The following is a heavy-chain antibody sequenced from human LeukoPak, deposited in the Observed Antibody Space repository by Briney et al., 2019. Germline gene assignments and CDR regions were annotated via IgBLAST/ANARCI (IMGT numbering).Heavy chain of an antibody. J-gene: IGHJ4*02. CDR1: GYTFTNCD. CDR3: ARVNCSSTSCRSKFLDY. CDR2: MNPNSANT. Sequence: GASVKVSCKASGYTFTNCDINWVRHATGQGLEWVGWMNPNSANTGYAQKFQGRVTMTRNTSISTAYMELSSLRSEDTAVYYCARVNCSSTSCRSKFLDYWGQGTLVTVSS. D-gene: IGHD2-2*01. V-gene: IGHV1-8*01.